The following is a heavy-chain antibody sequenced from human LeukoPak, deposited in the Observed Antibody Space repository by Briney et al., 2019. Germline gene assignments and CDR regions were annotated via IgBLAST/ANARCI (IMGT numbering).Heavy chain of an antibody. Sequence: GGSLRLSCAASGFTFSSYGMHWVRQAPGKGLEWVAFIRYDGSNKYYADSVKGRFTISRDNAKNSLYLQMNSLGAEDTAVYYCARDSHWAFDYWGQGTLVTVSS. V-gene: IGHV3-30*02. D-gene: IGHD7-27*01. CDR2: IRYDGSNK. J-gene: IGHJ4*02. CDR1: GFTFSSYG. CDR3: ARDSHWAFDY.